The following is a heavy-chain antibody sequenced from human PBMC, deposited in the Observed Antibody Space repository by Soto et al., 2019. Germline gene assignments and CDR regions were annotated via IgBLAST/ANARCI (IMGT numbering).Heavy chain of an antibody. CDR1: GYTFTSYD. CDR2: MNPNSGNT. V-gene: IGHV1-8*01. D-gene: IGHD5-12*01. J-gene: IGHJ3*02. CDR3: ARIEMATIYAFDI. Sequence: ASVKVSCKXSGYTFTSYDINWVRQATGQGLEWMGWMNPNSGNTGYAQKFQGRVTMTRNTSISTAYMELSSLRSEDTAVYYCARIEMATIYAFDIWGQGAMVTVSS.